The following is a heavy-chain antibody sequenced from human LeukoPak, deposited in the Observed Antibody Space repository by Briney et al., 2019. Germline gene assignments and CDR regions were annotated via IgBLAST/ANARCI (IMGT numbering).Heavy chain of an antibody. J-gene: IGHJ4*02. Sequence: TGGSLRLSCAASGLSFSNYWMTCARQAPGKGVEWVANTNQDGSQKNYLDSVRGRFTISRDNAKSSLYLQMNSLRVDDTAVYFCLGSASYTHWGQGTLVTVSS. CDR1: GLSFSNYW. V-gene: IGHV3-7*01. CDR3: LGSASYTH. CDR2: TNQDGSQK. D-gene: IGHD3-10*01.